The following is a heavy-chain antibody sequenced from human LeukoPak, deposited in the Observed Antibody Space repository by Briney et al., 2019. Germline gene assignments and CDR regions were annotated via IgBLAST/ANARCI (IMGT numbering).Heavy chain of an antibody. J-gene: IGHJ5*02. V-gene: IGHV4-38-2*02. CDR1: GGSFSGYY. CDR2: IYHSGST. CDR3: ARDHVTMVRGVSFPNWFDP. D-gene: IGHD3-10*01. Sequence: SETLSLTCAVYGGSFSGYYWGWIRQPPGKGLEWIGSIYHSGSTYYNPSLKSRVTISVDTSKNQFSLKLSSVTAADTAVYYCARDHVTMVRGVSFPNWFDPWGQGTLVTVSS.